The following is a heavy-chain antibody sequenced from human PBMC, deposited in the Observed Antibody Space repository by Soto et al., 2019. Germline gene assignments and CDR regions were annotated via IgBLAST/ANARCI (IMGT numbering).Heavy chain of an antibody. CDR1: GFTFSRYA. CDR3: AKSGYCSGDTCYFDY. J-gene: IGHJ4*02. V-gene: IGHV3-23*01. CDR2: ISRSGDST. D-gene: IGHD2-15*01. Sequence: PGGSLRLSCAASGFTFSRYAMNWVRQAPGKGLEWVSAISRSGDSTHYTDSVKGRFTISRDNSRNTLYLQMNSLRAEDTAVYYCAKSGYCSGDTCYFDYWAQGTLVTVSS.